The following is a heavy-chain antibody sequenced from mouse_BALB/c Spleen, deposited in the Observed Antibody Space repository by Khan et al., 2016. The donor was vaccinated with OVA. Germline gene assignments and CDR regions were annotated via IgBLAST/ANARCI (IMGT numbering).Heavy chain of an antibody. CDR2: IWSDGST. Sequence: QVQLKQSGPGQVAPSQRLSITSTISGFSLTNYGIHWVRQPPGKGLEWLVVIWSDGSTNDNSALKYRLTISKDNSKSQVFLKMNSLQTDAPAMYFCGRQPYYHYNVMDYWGQGTSVTVSS. V-gene: IGHV2-6-1*01. D-gene: IGHD2-10*01. CDR1: GFSLTNYG. CDR3: GRQPYYHYNVMDY. J-gene: IGHJ4*01.